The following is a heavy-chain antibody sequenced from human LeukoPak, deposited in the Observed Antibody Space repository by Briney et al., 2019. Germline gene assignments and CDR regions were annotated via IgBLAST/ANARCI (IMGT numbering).Heavy chain of an antibody. V-gene: IGHV1-46*01. D-gene: IGHD3-22*01. Sequence: ASVKVSCKAFGYSFTSYYMHWVRQAPGQGLEWMGIINPSDGSRSYAQKFQGRVTMTRDTSTSTVYMELSSLRSEDTAVYYCARVSSGYIKTSHWGQGTLVTVSS. J-gene: IGHJ4*02. CDR3: ARVSSGYIKTSH. CDR1: GYSFTSYY. CDR2: INPSDGSR.